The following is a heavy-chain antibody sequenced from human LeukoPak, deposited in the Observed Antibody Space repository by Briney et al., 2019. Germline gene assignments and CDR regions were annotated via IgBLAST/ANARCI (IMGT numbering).Heavy chain of an antibody. CDR3: ARAGRYSAEDY. V-gene: IGHV4-61*02. J-gene: IGHJ4*02. D-gene: IGHD4-11*01. Sequence: SETLSLTCTVSGGSISSGSYYWSWIRQPAGKGLEWIGRIYTSGSTNYNPSLKSRVTISVDTSKNQFSLKLSSVPAADTAVYYCARAGRYSAEDYWGQGTLVTVSS. CDR1: GGSISSGSYY. CDR2: IYTSGST.